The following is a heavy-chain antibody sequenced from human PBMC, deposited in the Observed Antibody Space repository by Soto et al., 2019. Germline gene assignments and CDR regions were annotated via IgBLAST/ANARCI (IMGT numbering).Heavy chain of an antibody. V-gene: IGHV4-38-2*02. D-gene: IGHD3-10*01. CDR2: IYHSGST. CDR3: ARDRGYGSGSYRGMDV. CDR1: GGSISSYY. J-gene: IGHJ6*02. Sequence: SETLSLTCTVSGGSISSYYWSWIRQPPGKGLEWIGSIYHSGSTYYNPSLKSRVTISVDTSKNQFSLKLSSVTAADTAVYYCARDRGYGSGSYRGMDVWGQGTTVTVSS.